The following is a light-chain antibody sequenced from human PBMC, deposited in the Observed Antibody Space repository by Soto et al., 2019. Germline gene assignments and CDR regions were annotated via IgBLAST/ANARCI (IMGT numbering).Light chain of an antibody. CDR1: SSDIGYHNR. J-gene: IGLJ3*02. V-gene: IGLV2-18*02. Sequence: QSALTQPPSVSGSPGQSVTISCTGTSSDIGYHNRVSWYQQPPGTAPKLMIYEVSTRYSGVHDRFSGSKSGNTASLTISGLQAEDEDDYYCSSVSSSDTLVFGGGTKLTV. CDR2: EVS. CDR3: SSVSSSDTLV.